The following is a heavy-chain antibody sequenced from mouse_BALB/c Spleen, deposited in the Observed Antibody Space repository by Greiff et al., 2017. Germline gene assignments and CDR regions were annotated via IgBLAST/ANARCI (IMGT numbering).Heavy chain of an antibody. V-gene: IGHV2-6-7*01. CDR3: ARGFYYGNYFDY. CDR2: IWGDGST. D-gene: IGHD2-1*01. Sequence: VQLVESGPGLVAPSQSLSITCTVSGFSLTGYGVNWVRQPPGKGLEWLGMIWGDGSTDYNSALKSRLSISKDNSKSQVFLKMNSLQTDDSARYYCARGFYYGNYFDYWGQGTTLTVSS. J-gene: IGHJ2*01. CDR1: GFSLTGYG.